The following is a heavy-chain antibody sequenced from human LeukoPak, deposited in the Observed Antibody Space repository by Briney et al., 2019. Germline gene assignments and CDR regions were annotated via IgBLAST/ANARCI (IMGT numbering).Heavy chain of an antibody. Sequence: GGCLRLSCAASGFTFSSYAMSWVRQAPGKGLEWVSAISGSGGSTYYADSVKGRFTISRDNSKNTLYLQMDSLRAEDTAVYYCAKDRVVVVITGRPDWFDPWGQGTLVTVSS. V-gene: IGHV3-23*01. CDR2: ISGSGGST. CDR1: GFTFSSYA. J-gene: IGHJ5*02. D-gene: IGHD3-22*01. CDR3: AKDRVVVVITGRPDWFDP.